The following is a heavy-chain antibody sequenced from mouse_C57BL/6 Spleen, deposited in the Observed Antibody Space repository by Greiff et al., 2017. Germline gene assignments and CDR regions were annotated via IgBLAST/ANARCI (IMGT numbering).Heavy chain of an antibody. Sequence: EVQLQQSGPELVKPGASVKMSCKASGYTFTDYYMHWVKQSHGKSLEWIGYINPNNGGTSYNQKFKGKATLTVNKSSSTAYMELRSLTSEDSAVYYCARGTTVLGFDYWGQGTTLTVSS. J-gene: IGHJ2*01. CDR3: ARGTTVLGFDY. CDR1: GYTFTDYY. V-gene: IGHV1-22*01. CDR2: INPNNGGT. D-gene: IGHD1-1*01.